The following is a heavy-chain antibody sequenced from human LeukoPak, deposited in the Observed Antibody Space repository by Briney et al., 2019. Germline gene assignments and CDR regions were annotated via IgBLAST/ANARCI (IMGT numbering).Heavy chain of an antibody. D-gene: IGHD3-9*01. CDR1: GGSISSYY. J-gene: IGHJ3*02. V-gene: IGHV4-59*08. CDR3: ARQGYDILTGYIDAFDI. Sequence: PSETLSLTRTVSGGSISSYYWSWIRQPPGKGLEWIGYISYSGSTNYNPSLKSRVTISIDTSKNQFSLKLRSVTAADTAIYYCARQGYDILTGYIDAFDIWGQGTMVTVSS. CDR2: ISYSGST.